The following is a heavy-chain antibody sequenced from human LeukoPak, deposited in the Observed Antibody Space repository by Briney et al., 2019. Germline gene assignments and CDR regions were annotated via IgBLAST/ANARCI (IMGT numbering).Heavy chain of an antibody. CDR1: GFTFSGFG. CDR3: ARGRGADYGGNSGHFDY. CDR2: IWYDGSNK. V-gene: IGHV3-33*01. J-gene: IGHJ4*02. Sequence: RPGKSLRLSCAASGFTFSGFGMHWVRQAPGKGLEWVAVIWYDGSNKYYADSVKGRFTISRDNPKNTLYVQMNSLRAEDTAVYYCARGRGADYGGNSGHFDYWGQGTLVTVSS. D-gene: IGHD4-23*01.